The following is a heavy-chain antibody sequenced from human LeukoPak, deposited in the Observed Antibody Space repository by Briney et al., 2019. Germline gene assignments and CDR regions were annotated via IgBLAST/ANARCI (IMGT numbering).Heavy chain of an antibody. V-gene: IGHV2-5*02. CDR2: IYWDDNK. Sequence: ESGPTLVKPTQTLTLTCTFSAFSLSTSGAGVGWIRQPPGKALEWLALIYWDDNKRYSPSLKSRLTITKDTSKNQVVLTMTNMDPVDTATYYCAHSLEEPCFDYWGQGTLVTVSS. J-gene: IGHJ4*02. CDR1: AFSLSTSGAG. CDR3: AHSLEEPCFDY. D-gene: IGHD1-14*01.